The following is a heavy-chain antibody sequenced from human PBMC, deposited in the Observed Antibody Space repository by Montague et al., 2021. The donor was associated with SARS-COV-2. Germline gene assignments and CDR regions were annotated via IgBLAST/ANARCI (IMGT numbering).Heavy chain of an antibody. CDR2: ISYDGSNK. D-gene: IGHD3-9*01. Sequence: SLRLSCAASGFTFSSYAMHWVRQAPGKGLEWVAVISYDGSNKYYVDSVKGRFTISRDNSKNTLYLQMSSLRAEDTAVYYCAREGRYFDWLLNYYYCGMDVWGQGTTVTVSS. V-gene: IGHV3-30*04. CDR1: GFTFSSYA. CDR3: AREGRYFDWLLNYYYCGMDV. J-gene: IGHJ6*02.